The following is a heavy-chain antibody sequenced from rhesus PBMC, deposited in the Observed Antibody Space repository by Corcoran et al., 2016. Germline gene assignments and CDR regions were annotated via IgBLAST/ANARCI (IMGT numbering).Heavy chain of an antibody. CDR3: ARSPFIAAVGTGYFDY. V-gene: IGHV4-169*01. CDR1: GGSISSSY. J-gene: IGHJ4*01. CDR2: IYGSGSST. Sequence: QLQMQWSCPGLVKPSETLSVTCAVSGGSISSSYWSWIRQAPGKGLEWIGYIYGSGSSTNYNPSLKSRVTLSVDTSKNQLSLKLSSVTTSDTAVYYCARSPFIAAVGTGYFDYWGQGVLVTVSS. D-gene: IGHD6-31*01.